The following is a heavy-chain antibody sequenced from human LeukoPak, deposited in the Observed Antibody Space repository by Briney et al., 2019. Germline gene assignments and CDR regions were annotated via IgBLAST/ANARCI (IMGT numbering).Heavy chain of an antibody. J-gene: IGHJ4*02. Sequence: GESLKISCKGSGYSFTNYWIGWVRQMPGKGLKWMGIIYPGDSDARYSPSFQGQVTISADKSISTAYLQWSSLKASDTAMYYCARGKEVPAAFFDYWGQGTLVTVSS. CDR3: ARGKEVPAAFFDY. CDR2: IYPGDSDA. CDR1: GYSFTNYW. V-gene: IGHV5-51*01. D-gene: IGHD2-2*01.